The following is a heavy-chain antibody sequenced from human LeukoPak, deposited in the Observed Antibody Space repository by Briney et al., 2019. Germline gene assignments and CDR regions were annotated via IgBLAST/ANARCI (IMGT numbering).Heavy chain of an antibody. V-gene: IGHV3-74*01. CDR2: INTDGSST. D-gene: IGHD3-10*01. Sequence: GGSLRLSCAASGFTFSSYWMHWVRQAPGKGLVWVSRINTDGSSTSYADSVKGRFTISRDNAKNTLYLQMNSLRAEDTAVYYCARGGSGVDYYYYYMDVWGKGTTVTVSS. J-gene: IGHJ6*03. CDR3: ARGGSGVDYYYYYMDV. CDR1: GFTFSSYW.